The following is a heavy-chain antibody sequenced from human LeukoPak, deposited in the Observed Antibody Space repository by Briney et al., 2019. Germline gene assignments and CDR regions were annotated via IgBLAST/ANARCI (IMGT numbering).Heavy chain of an antibody. J-gene: IGHJ6*02. CDR3: ARGRAIFGVVITYYYYGMDV. D-gene: IGHD3-3*01. Sequence: GSLRLSCAASGFTFSSYSMNWVRQPPGKGLEWIGEINHSGSTNYNPSLKSRVTISVDTSKNQFSLKLSSVTAADTAVYYCARGRAIFGVVITYYYYGMDVWGQGTTVTVSS. V-gene: IGHV4-34*01. CDR2: INHSGST. CDR1: GFTFSSYS.